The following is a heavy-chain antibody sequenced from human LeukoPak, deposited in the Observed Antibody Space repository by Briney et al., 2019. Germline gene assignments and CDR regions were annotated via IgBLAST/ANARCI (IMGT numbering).Heavy chain of an antibody. Sequence: GGSLRLSCAASGFTFTTYAMSWVRQAPGKGLEWVSAISGGGDSTYYADSVKGRLTISRDNSKKTLYLQMSSLRAEDTAFYYCAKDRAYRDYEVSDFWGQGTLVTVSS. CDR1: GFTFTTYA. J-gene: IGHJ4*02. CDR3: AKDRAYRDYEVSDF. CDR2: ISGGGDST. V-gene: IGHV3-23*01. D-gene: IGHD4-17*01.